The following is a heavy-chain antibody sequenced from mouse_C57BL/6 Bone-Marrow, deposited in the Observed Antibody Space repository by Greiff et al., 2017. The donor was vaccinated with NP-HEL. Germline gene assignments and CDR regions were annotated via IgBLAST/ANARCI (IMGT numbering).Heavy chain of an antibody. CDR3: ARSGTTVERFAY. CDR2: INPNNGGT. Sequence: VQLKQSGPELVKPGASVKIPCKASGYTFTDYNMDWVKQSHGKSLEWIGDINPNNGGTIYNQKFKGKATLTVDKSSSTAYMELRSLTSEDTAVYYCARSGTTVERFAYWGQGTLVTVSA. CDR1: GYTFTDYN. D-gene: IGHD1-1*01. V-gene: IGHV1-18*01. J-gene: IGHJ3*01.